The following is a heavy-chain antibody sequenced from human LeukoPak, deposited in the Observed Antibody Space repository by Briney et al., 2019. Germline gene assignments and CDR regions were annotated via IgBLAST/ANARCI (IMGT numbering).Heavy chain of an antibody. V-gene: IGHV4-61*05. J-gene: IGHJ4*02. CDR3: AREGYYYGSGSYYDDY. CDR2: IYYSGST. Sequence: PSETLSLTCTVSGGSISSSSYYWGWIRQPPGKGLEWIGYIYYSGSTNYNPSLKSRVTISVDTSKNQFSLKLTSVTAADTAVYYCAREGYYYGSGSYYDDYWGQGTLVTVSS. CDR1: GGSISSSSYY. D-gene: IGHD3-10*01.